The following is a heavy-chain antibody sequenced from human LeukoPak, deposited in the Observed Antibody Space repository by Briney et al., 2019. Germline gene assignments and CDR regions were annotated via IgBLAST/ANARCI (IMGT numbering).Heavy chain of an antibody. D-gene: IGHD3-9*01. J-gene: IGHJ4*02. Sequence: GGSLRLSCAASGFTFSSYSMNWVRQAPGKGPEWVSYISSSSSTIYYADSVKGRFTISRDNAKNSLYLQMNSLRAEDTAVYYCARETNYDILTGYPDYWGQGTLVTVSS. CDR3: ARETNYDILTGYPDY. CDR2: ISSSSSTI. CDR1: GFTFSSYS. V-gene: IGHV3-48*01.